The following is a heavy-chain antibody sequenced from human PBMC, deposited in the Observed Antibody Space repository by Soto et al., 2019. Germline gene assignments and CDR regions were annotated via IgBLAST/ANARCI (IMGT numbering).Heavy chain of an antibody. D-gene: IGHD6-13*01. V-gene: IGHV4-59*12. CDR2: INYSGST. Sequence: QVQLQESGPGLVKPSETLSLTCSVSGGSISIYYWSWIRQPPGKGLEWVGYINYSGSTSYNPSLKSRATISVATSKNPFSLKLNSVTAADTAVYYCAREYSSFEYWGQGSLVTVSS. CDR1: GGSISIYY. J-gene: IGHJ4*02. CDR3: AREYSSFEY.